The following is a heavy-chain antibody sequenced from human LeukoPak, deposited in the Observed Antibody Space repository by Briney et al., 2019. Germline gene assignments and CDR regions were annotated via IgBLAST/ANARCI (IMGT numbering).Heavy chain of an antibody. V-gene: IGHV4-34*01. CDR3: ARAHEYYDFWSGYSESWFDP. Sequence: SETLSLTCAVHGGSFSGYYWSWIRQPPGKGLEWIGEINHSGSTNYNPSLKSRVTISVDTSKNQFSLKLSSVTAADTAVYYCARAHEYYDFWSGYSESWFDPWGQGTLVTVSP. J-gene: IGHJ5*02. CDR2: INHSGST. D-gene: IGHD3-3*01. CDR1: GGSFSGYY.